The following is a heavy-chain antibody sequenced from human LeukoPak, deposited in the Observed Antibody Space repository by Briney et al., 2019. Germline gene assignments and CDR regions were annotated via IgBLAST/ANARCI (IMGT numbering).Heavy chain of an antibody. CDR3: AKDKIEYYYGSGTEYYFDY. J-gene: IGHJ4*02. D-gene: IGHD3-10*01. CDR2: ISGSGGST. Sequence: GGSLRLSCAASGFTFSSYAMGWVRQAPGKGLEWVSAISGSGGSTYYADSAKGRFTISRDNSKNTLYLQMNSLRAEDTAVYYCAKDKIEYYYGSGTEYYFDYWGQGTLVTVSS. CDR1: GFTFSSYA. V-gene: IGHV3-23*01.